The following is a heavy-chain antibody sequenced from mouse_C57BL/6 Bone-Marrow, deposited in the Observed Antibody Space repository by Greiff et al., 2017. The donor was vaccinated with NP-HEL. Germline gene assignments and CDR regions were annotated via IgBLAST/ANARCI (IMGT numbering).Heavy chain of an antibody. D-gene: IGHD1-1*01. CDR1: GFTFSSYA. Sequence: DVKLVESGGGLVKPGGSLKLSCAASGFTFSSYAMSWVRQTPEKRLEWVATISDGGSYTYYPDNVKGRFTISRDNAKNNLYLQMSNLKSEDTAMYDCARVIVAYYYAMDYWGQGTSVTVSS. J-gene: IGHJ4*01. CDR2: ISDGGSYT. V-gene: IGHV5-4*03. CDR3: ARVIVAYYYAMDY.